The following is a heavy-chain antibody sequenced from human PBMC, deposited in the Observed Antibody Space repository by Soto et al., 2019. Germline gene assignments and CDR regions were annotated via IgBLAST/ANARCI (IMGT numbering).Heavy chain of an antibody. CDR1: GYTFSSYG. CDR3: ARDGPPLDY. Sequence: PSVKVSCKASGYTFSSYGISWVRQAPGQGLEWMGWISAYNGNKNYAQKLQGRVTMTTDTSTSTADMDLRSLRSDDTAVYYCARDGPPLDYWGQGTLVTVSS. V-gene: IGHV1-18*01. CDR2: ISAYNGNK. J-gene: IGHJ4*02.